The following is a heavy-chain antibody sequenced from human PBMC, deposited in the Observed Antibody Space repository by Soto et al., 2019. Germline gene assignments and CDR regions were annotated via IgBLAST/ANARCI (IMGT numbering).Heavy chain of an antibody. D-gene: IGHD6-13*01. V-gene: IGHV4-34*01. CDR2: INHSGST. CDR1: GESFSGYY. Sequence: QVQLQQWGAGLLMPSETLSLTCAVYGESFSGYYWSWIRQPPGKGLEWIGEINHSGSTNYNPSLKSRVTISVDTSMNQFSLKLSSVTAADTAVYYCARAPAYDIAAAGTLDYWGQGTLVTVSS. CDR3: ARAPAYDIAAAGTLDY. J-gene: IGHJ4*02.